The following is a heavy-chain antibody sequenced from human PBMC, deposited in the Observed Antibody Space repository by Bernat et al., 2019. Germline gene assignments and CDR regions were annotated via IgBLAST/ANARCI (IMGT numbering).Heavy chain of an antibody. Sequence: EVQLVESGGGLVKPGGSLRLSCAASGFTFSNAWMSWVRQAPGKGLEWVGRIKSKTDGGTTDYAAPVKGRFTISRDNAKNSLYLQMNSLRAEDTAVYYCARDLSHWNYGLNVYYYYMDVWGKGTTVTVSS. D-gene: IGHD1-7*01. V-gene: IGHV3-15*01. CDR3: ARDLSHWNYGLNVYYYYMDV. CDR1: GFTFSNAW. CDR2: IKSKTDGGTT. J-gene: IGHJ6*03.